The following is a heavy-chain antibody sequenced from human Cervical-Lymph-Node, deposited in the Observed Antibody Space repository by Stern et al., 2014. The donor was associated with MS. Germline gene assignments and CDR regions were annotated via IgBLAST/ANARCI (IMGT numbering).Heavy chain of an antibody. V-gene: IGHV3-11*01. CDR2: ISTTGKTI. D-gene: IGHD2-21*02. CDR1: GFTFSDYH. CDR3: VRASDPLFEY. J-gene: IGHJ4*02. Sequence: MQLVESGGGSVKPGGSLRLSCAVSGFTFSDYHMHWIRQAPGNGLEWMSYISTTGKTIYYADSVKGRFTISRDNAKNSLYLQMNSLRVEDTAVYYCVRASDPLFEYWGQGTLVTVSS.